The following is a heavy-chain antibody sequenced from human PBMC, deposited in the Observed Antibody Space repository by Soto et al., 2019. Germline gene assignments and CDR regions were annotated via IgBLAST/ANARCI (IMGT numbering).Heavy chain of an antibody. CDR3: ARDLGYYDRSGYFDY. CDR1: GFTFSDHY. V-gene: IGHV3-11*01. D-gene: IGHD3-22*01. CDR2: ISSSGDII. Sequence: GGSLRLSCAASGFTFSDHYMSWIRQAPGKGLEWVSYISSSGDIIYYADSVKGRFTISRDNAKNSLYLQMNSLRAEDTAVYYCARDLGYYDRSGYFDYWGQGTLVTVSS. J-gene: IGHJ4*02.